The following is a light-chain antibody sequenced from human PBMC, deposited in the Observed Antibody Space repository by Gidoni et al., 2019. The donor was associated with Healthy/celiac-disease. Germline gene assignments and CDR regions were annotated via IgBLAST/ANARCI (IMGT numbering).Light chain of an antibody. CDR2: AAS. CDR1: QSIISY. CDR3: QQRYSTPLT. V-gene: IGKV1-39*01. J-gene: IGKJ4*01. Sequence: DIQMAQSPSSLSASVGDRITLTCRASQSIISYLHLYQQKPGKAPKLLIYAASSLQSGVPSRFSGSGSETDFTLTISSRQREDFATYYCQQRYSTPLTFXGXTKVEIK.